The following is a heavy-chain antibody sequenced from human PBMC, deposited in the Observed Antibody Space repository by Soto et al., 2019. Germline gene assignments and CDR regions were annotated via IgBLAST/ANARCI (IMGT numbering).Heavy chain of an antibody. J-gene: IGHJ4*02. CDR1: GGTFSRYS. Sequence: SVKVSCKASGGTFSRYSISWVRQAPGQGLEWMGGIIPIFGTANYAQKFQGRVTITADKSTSTAYMELSSLRSEDTAVYYCARGGIGGYIKRPFDYWGQGTLVTVSS. D-gene: IGHD5-12*01. CDR3: ARGGIGGYIKRPFDY. V-gene: IGHV1-69*06. CDR2: IIPIFGTA.